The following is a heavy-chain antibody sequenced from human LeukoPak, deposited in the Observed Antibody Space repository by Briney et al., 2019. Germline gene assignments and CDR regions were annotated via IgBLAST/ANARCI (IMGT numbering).Heavy chain of an antibody. V-gene: IGHV1-69*04. CDR2: IIPILGIA. Sequence: ASVKVSCKASGGTFSSYAISWVRQAPGQGLEWMGRIIPILGIANYAQKFQGRVTITADKSTSTAYMELSSLRSEDTAVYYCARCPMYSSGWDSDYWGQGTLVTVSS. CDR1: GGTFSSYA. CDR3: ARCPMYSSGWDSDY. J-gene: IGHJ4*02. D-gene: IGHD6-19*01.